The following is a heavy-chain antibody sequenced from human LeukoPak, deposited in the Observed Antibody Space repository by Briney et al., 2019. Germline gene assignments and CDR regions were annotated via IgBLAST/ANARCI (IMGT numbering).Heavy chain of an antibody. D-gene: IGHD3-22*01. CDR1: GGTFSSYA. CDR2: IIPIFGTA. J-gene: IGHJ4*02. V-gene: IGHV1-69*05. CDR3: ATGDYYDSSGYYPNFTFDY. Sequence: SVKVSCKAPGGTFSSYAISWVRQAPGQGLEWMGRIIPIFGTANYAQKFQGRVTITTAESTSTGYMELSSLRSEDTAVYYCATGDYYDSSGYYPNFTFDYWGQGTLVTVSS.